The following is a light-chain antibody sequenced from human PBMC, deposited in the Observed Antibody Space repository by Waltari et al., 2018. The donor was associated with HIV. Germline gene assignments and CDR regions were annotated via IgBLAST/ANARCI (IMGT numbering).Light chain of an antibody. CDR2: KNF. CDR1: SSNIENDT. V-gene: IGLV1-47*01. J-gene: IGLJ1*01. CDR3: VGWDSSLSAYV. Sequence: QSFLTQPPSASGTPGQTVTISCSGSSSNIENDTVYWYQQLQGMTPKLLIYKNFLRPSGVPGRFAASKSGTSASLTISGLRSADEADYYCVGWDSSLSAYVFGAGTKVAVL.